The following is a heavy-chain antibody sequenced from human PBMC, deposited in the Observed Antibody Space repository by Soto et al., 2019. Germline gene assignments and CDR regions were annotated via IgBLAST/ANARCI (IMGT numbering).Heavy chain of an antibody. Sequence: SETLSLTCAVSGGSISSHYWSWIRQPPGKGLEWIGYISYSGSTNYYPSLKSRVTISVHTSKNQFSLKLISVTTADTAVYFCAREGNLGRWIQPLDYWGQGTLVTVSS. CDR2: ISYSGST. D-gene: IGHD5-18*01. CDR3: AREGNLGRWIQPLDY. V-gene: IGHV4-59*11. CDR1: GGSISSHY. J-gene: IGHJ4*02.